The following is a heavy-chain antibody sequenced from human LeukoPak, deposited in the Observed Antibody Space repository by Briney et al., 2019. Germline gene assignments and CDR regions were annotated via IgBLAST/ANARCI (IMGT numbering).Heavy chain of an antibody. CDR3: ARAYMAD. Sequence: GGSLRLSCAASGFTFSSYSMNWVRQAPGKGLEWVANIKQDGSEKYYVDSVKGRFTISRDNAKNSLYLQMNSLRAEDTAVYYCARAYMADWGQGTLVTVSS. CDR1: GFTFSSYS. CDR2: IKQDGSEK. J-gene: IGHJ4*02. D-gene: IGHD4-11*01. V-gene: IGHV3-7*03.